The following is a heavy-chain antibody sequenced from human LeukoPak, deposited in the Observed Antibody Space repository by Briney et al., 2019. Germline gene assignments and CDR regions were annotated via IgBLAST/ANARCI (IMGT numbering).Heavy chain of an antibody. CDR1: EFTFSSYG. CDR2: ISGSGGST. Sequence: GRSLRLSCAASEFTFSSYGIHWVRQAPGKGLEWVSAISGSGGSTYYADSVKGRFTISRDNSKNTLYLQMNSLRAEDTAVYYCAKDPSSRYFDWLDYYYYYGMDVWGQGTTVTVSS. J-gene: IGHJ6*02. CDR3: AKDPSSRYFDWLDYYYYYGMDV. D-gene: IGHD3-9*01. V-gene: IGHV3-23*01.